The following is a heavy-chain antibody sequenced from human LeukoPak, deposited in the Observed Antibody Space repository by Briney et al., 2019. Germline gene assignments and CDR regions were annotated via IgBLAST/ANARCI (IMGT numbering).Heavy chain of an antibody. Sequence: SETLSLTCTVSGGSISSSSYYWGWIRQPPGKGLEWIGSIYYSGSTYYNPSLKSRVTISVDTSKNQFSLKLSSVTAADTAVYYCARRFGGVIGYWGQGTLVTVSS. CDR1: GGSISSSSYY. CDR2: IYYSGST. CDR3: ARRFGGVIGY. J-gene: IGHJ4*02. V-gene: IGHV4-39*07. D-gene: IGHD3-16*01.